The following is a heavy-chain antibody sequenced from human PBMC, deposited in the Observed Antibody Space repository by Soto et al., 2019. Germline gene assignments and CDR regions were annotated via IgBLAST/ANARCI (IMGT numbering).Heavy chain of an antibody. V-gene: IGHV5-51*01. Sequence: GESLKISCKGSGYGFSIHWVAWLRQMPGKGLEWVGIIYPGNSNTLYSPSFPGQVTISADTSLTATFLQWDTLTPSDTAIYFCASDSHCDGGNSPMCGFDIWGQGTMVTVSS. D-gene: IGHD2-15*01. CDR3: ASDSHCDGGNSPMCGFDI. J-gene: IGHJ3*02. CDR2: IYPGNSNT. CDR1: GYGFSIHW.